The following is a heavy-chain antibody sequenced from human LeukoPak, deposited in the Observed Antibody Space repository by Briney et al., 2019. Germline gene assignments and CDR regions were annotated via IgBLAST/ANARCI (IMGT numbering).Heavy chain of an antibody. D-gene: IGHD3-22*01. V-gene: IGHV4-39*07. CDR1: GGSISSSSYY. CDR3: ARDSHITMIVVVPDAFDI. J-gene: IGHJ3*02. CDR2: IYYSGST. Sequence: SETLSLTCTVSGGSISSSSYYWGWIRQPPGKGLEWIGSIYYSGSTYYNPSLKSRVTISVDTSKNQFSLKLSSVTAADTAVYYCARDSHITMIVVVPDAFDIWGQGTMVTVSS.